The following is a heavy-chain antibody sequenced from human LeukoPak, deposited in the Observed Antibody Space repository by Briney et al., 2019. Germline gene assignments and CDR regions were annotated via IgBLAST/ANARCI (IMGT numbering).Heavy chain of an antibody. V-gene: IGHV4-38-2*01. J-gene: IGHJ4*02. Sequence: PSETLSLTCAVSGYSISSGYYWGWIRQHPGKGLEWIGSIYHSGSTYYNPSLKSRVTISVDTSKNQFSLKLSSVTAADTAVYYCARRSITMIVVEGYFDYWGQGTLVTVSS. CDR3: ARRSITMIVVEGYFDY. CDR2: IYHSGST. D-gene: IGHD3-22*01. CDR1: GYSISSGYY.